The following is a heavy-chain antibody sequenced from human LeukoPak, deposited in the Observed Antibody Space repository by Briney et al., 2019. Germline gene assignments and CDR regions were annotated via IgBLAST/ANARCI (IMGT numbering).Heavy chain of an antibody. CDR2: INHSGST. CDR1: GGSFNGYY. D-gene: IGHD5-12*01. Sequence: PSETLSLTCAVHGGSFNGYYWSWVRQPPGKGLEWIGEINHSGSTNYNPSLKSRVTISVDTSKNQFSLKLSSETAADTAVYYCARGLDIRGFDYWGEGTLVTVSS. V-gene: IGHV4-34*01. J-gene: IGHJ4*02. CDR3: ARGLDIRGFDY.